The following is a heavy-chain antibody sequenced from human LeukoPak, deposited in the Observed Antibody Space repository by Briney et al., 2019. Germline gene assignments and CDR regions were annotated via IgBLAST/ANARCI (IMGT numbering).Heavy chain of an antibody. D-gene: IGHD3-22*01. CDR3: ATEWIVVAAIDD. J-gene: IGHJ4*02. CDR2: TYYSGST. CDR1: GGSLNSNTYY. V-gene: IGHV4-39*02. Sequence: SETLSLTCTVSGGSLNSNTYYWGWIRQPPGKGLEWIGSTYYSGSTFYNPSLKSRVTISVDTSKNQFSLKLSSVTAADTAVYYCATEWIVVAAIDDWGQGTLVTVSS.